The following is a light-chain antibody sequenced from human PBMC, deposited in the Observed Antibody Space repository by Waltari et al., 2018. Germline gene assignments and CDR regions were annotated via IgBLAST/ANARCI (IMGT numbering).Light chain of an antibody. J-gene: IGKJ1*01. CDR1: QSVLYSPNNKNY. Sequence: DIVMTQSPDSLAVSLGERATINCKSSQSVLYSPNNKNYLAWYQQKPGQPPTILIYWASTRESGVPDRFSGSASGTDFTLTISSLQADDVAVYYCQQYYTIPVTFGQGTKVEIK. CDR2: WAS. V-gene: IGKV4-1*01. CDR3: QQYYTIPVT.